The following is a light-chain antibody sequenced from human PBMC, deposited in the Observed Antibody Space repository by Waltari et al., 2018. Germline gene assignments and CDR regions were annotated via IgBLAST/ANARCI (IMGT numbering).Light chain of an antibody. CDR1: SSDVGNYHR. CDR2: EIN. J-gene: IGLJ2*01. CDR3: CSYVTGGTLV. Sequence: QSALTQPASVSGSPGQSITISCTGTSSDVGNYHRVSWYQKNPGKAPQLIIYEINMRPSGISNRFSGSKSGNTASLTISGLQAEDEADYYCCSYVTGGTLVFGGGTRLTVL. V-gene: IGLV2-23*02.